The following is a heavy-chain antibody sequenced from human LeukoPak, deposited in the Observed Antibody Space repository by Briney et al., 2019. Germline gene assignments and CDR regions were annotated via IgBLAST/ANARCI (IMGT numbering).Heavy chain of an antibody. D-gene: IGHD1-1*01. Sequence: SQTLSLTCSIYGFSVSNNRAAWNGIGQSPSRVLEWMRSTYYRYKWYNDYAVSVKSRITINPDTSKNQISLQLNSSALYDTAVYYCARENWNGTGAFDIWGQGTMVTVSS. CDR2: TYYRYKWYN. CDR1: GFSVSNNRAA. J-gene: IGHJ3*02. V-gene: IGHV6-1*01. CDR3: ARENWNGTGAFDI.